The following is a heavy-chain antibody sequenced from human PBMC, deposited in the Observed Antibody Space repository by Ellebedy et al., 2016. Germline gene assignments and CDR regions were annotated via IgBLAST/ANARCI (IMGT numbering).Heavy chain of an antibody. Sequence: ASVKVSCKASGYTFTSYAMHWVRQAPGQRLEWMGWINAGNGNTKYSQKFQGRVTITRDTSASTAYMELSSLRSEDTAVYYCARPITMVRGVIIGGGWLLNYWGQGTLVTVSS. J-gene: IGHJ4*02. V-gene: IGHV1-3*01. D-gene: IGHD3-10*01. CDR3: ARPITMVRGVIIGGGWLLNY. CDR1: GYTFTSYA. CDR2: INAGNGNT.